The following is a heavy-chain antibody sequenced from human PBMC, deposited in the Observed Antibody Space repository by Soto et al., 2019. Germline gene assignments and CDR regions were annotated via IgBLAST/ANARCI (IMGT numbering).Heavy chain of an antibody. CDR1: GGSISSSNW. CDR2: IYHSGST. Sequence: QVQLQESGPGLVKPSGTLSLTCAVSGGSISSSNWWSWVRQPPGKGLEWIGEIYHSGSTNYNPSLKXRLTLSXXKSKNQFSLKLSSVTAADTAVYYCARAGRAWAISLWGRGTLVTVSS. D-gene: IGHD2-15*01. J-gene: IGHJ2*01. CDR3: ARAGRAWAISL. V-gene: IGHV4-4*02.